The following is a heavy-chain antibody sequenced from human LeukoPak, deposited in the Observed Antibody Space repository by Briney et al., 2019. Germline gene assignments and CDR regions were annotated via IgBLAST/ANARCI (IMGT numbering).Heavy chain of an antibody. V-gene: IGHV1-18*04. CDR2: FSAYNGNT. Sequence: GESLKIPCKGSGDRFTSYWNGWVRQAAGQGVEGMVWFSAYNGNTNYAQKLQGRVKMTTDTPTSTAYMELRSLRSDDTAVYYCARVDEDGFDYWGQGTLVSVPS. J-gene: IGHJ4*02. CDR3: ARVDEDGFDY. CDR1: GDRFTSYW.